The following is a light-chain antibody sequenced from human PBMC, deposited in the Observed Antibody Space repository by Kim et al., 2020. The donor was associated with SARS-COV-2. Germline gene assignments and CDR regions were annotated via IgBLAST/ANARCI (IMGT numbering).Light chain of an antibody. CDR1: QTVDRN. CDR2: RAS. Sequence: PATLSVSPGERVTLSCRASQTVDRNLAWYQQKGGQPPRLLIYRASTRATDIPDRFSGSGSGTEFTLTIHSLRSEDSGNYYCQQFSKWPLTFGGGTKVDIK. V-gene: IGKV3-15*01. CDR3: QQFSKWPLT. J-gene: IGKJ4*01.